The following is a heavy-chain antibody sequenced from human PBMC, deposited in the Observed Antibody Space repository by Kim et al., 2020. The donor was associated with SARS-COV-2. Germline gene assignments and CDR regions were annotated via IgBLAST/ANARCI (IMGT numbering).Heavy chain of an antibody. J-gene: IGHJ6*02. CDR3: ARYWDCSGGSCYPPYWYYGMDV. Sequence: GASLKISCKGSGYSFTSYWISWVRQMPGKGLEWMGRIDPSDSYTNYSPSFQGHVTISADKSISTAYLQWSSLKASDTAMYYCARYWDCSGGSCYPPYWYYGMDVWGQGTTVTVSS. CDR1: GYSFTSYW. D-gene: IGHD2-15*01. V-gene: IGHV5-10-1*01. CDR2: IDPSDSYT.